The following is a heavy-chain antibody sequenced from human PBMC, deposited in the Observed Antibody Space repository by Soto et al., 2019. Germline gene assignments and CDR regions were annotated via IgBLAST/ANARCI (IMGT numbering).Heavy chain of an antibody. Sequence: PGGSLRLSCAASGFTFSSYGMHWVRQAPGKGLEWVAVIWYDGSNKYYADSVKGRFTISRDNSKNTLYLQMNSLRAEDTAVYYCARDFADYYDSSGYYKPSLAFDIWGQGTMVTVS. J-gene: IGHJ3*02. CDR1: GFTFSSYG. CDR2: IWYDGSNK. D-gene: IGHD3-22*01. V-gene: IGHV3-33*01. CDR3: ARDFADYYDSSGYYKPSLAFDI.